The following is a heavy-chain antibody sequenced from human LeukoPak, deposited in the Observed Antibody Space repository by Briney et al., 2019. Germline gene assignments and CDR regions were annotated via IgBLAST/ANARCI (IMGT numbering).Heavy chain of an antibody. CDR3: ARATGYDYVHI. Sequence: PSQTLSLTCTVSGGSISSCSYYWSWIRQPAGKGLEWVGRIYTSGSTNYNPSLKSRVTISVDTSKNQFSLKLSSVAAADTAVYYCARATGYDYVHIWGQGTMVTVSS. CDR1: GGSISSCSYY. D-gene: IGHD3-16*01. V-gene: IGHV4-61*02. J-gene: IGHJ3*02. CDR2: IYTSGST.